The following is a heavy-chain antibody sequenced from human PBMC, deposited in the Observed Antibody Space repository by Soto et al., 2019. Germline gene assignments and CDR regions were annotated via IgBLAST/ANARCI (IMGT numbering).Heavy chain of an antibody. J-gene: IGHJ4*02. V-gene: IGHV4-39*01. CDR2: IYYSGST. Sequence: SETLSLTCTVSGGSISSSSYYWGWIRQPPGKGLEWIGSIYYSGSTYYNPSLKSRVTISVDTSKNQFSLKLSSVTAADTAVYYCARGYYDSSGYYGYWGQGTLVTVSS. D-gene: IGHD3-22*01. CDR3: ARGYYDSSGYYGY. CDR1: GGSISSSSYY.